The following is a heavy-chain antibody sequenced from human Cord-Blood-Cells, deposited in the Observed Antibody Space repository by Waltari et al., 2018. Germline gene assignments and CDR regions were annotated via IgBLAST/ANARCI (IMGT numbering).Heavy chain of an antibody. CDR1: GYTFTSYA. Sequence: QVQLVQSGSELKKPGASVKVSCKASGYTFTSYAMNWVRQAPGQGLEWMGWINTNTGNPTYAQGFTGRFVVSLDTSVSTAYLRISSLTAEDTAVYYWAITFLESLAFDIWGQGTMVTDAS. D-gene: IGHD3-3*01. V-gene: IGHV7-4-1*02. J-gene: IGHJ3*02. CDR3: AITFLESLAFDI. CDR2: INTNTGNP.